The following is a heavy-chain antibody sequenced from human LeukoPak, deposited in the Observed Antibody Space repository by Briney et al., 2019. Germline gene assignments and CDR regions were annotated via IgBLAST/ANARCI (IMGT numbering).Heavy chain of an antibody. CDR1: GFTVSSNY. D-gene: IGHD6-13*01. CDR3: ASDSSSWYGGTN. Sequence: GGSLRLSCAASGFTVSSNYMSWVRQAPGKGLEWVSVIYSGGSTYYADSVKGRFTISRDNSKNTLYLQMNSLRAEDTAVYYCASDSSSWYGGTNWGQGTLVTVSS. V-gene: IGHV3-66*02. J-gene: IGHJ4*02. CDR2: IYSGGST.